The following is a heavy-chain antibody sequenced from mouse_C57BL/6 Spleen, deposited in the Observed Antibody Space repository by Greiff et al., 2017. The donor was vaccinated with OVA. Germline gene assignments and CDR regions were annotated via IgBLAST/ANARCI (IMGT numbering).Heavy chain of an antibody. Sequence: EVKLMESEGGLVQPGSSMKLSCTASGFTFSDYYMAWVRQVPEKGLEWVANINYDGSSTYYLDSLKSRFIISRDNAKNILYLQMSSLKSEDTATYYCAREGITTVVDYWGQGTTLTVSS. V-gene: IGHV5-16*01. CDR1: GFTFSDYY. CDR2: INYDGSST. J-gene: IGHJ2*01. CDR3: AREGITTVVDY. D-gene: IGHD1-1*01.